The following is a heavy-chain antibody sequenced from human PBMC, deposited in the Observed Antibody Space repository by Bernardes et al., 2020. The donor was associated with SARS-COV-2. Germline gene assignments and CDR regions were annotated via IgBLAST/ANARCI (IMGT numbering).Heavy chain of an antibody. J-gene: IGHJ4*01. CDR1: GGSISSSSYY. CDR2: IYYSRST. CDR3: ARHHRRWRHFYPYYFDY. V-gene: IGHV4-39*01. D-gene: IGHD3-16*02. Sequence: SQTLSPTCTVSGGSISSSSYYWGWLLQHPGKGLEWIASIYYSRSTYYSPSLKSRVTISVDTSKNKFSLKLSSVTAADTAGYYCARHHRRWRHFYPYYFDYWGHGTLVTVSS.